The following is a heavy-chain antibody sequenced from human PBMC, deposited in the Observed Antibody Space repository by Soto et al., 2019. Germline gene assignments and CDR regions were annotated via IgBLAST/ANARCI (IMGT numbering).Heavy chain of an antibody. CDR2: IYWDDDK. J-gene: IGHJ4*02. CDR1: WFSLNTSGVG. V-gene: IGHV2-5*02. D-gene: IGHD3-10*01. CDR3: AHSGATGRYFDY. Sequence: GAGATLVNPTQTLPLTCPWSWFSLNTSGVGVGWVRQPPGKALEWLALIYWDDDKRYSPSLKSRLTITKDTSKNQVVLTMTNMDPVDTATYYCAHSGATGRYFDYWGQGTLVTVSS.